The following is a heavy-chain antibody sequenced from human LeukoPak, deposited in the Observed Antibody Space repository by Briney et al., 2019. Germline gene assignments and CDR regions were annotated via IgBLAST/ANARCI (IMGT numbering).Heavy chain of an antibody. J-gene: IGHJ3*02. D-gene: IGHD1-7*01. CDR2: INPNSGGT. CDR3: AHITGTTTAFDI. Sequence: ASVKVSCKASGYTFTGYYMHWVRQAPGQGLEWMGWINPNSGGTNYAQKFQGRVTMTRDTSISTAYMELSRLRSDDTAVYYCAHITGTTTAFDICGQVTMVTVSS. V-gene: IGHV1-2*02. CDR1: GYTFTGYY.